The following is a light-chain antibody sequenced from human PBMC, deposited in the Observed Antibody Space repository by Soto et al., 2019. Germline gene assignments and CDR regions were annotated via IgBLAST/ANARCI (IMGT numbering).Light chain of an antibody. J-gene: IGKJ1*01. V-gene: IGKV1-5*03. CDR3: HQYNSYPWT. Sequence: DIQMTQSPSTLSASVGDRVTITCLASQCINRGLSWYHQKPGKAPKFLIYKASRLEGGVPSRFSGSGSGTELTLYISSLQPDDFATYYCHQYNSYPWTFGRGTMAEIK. CDR2: KAS. CDR1: QCINRG.